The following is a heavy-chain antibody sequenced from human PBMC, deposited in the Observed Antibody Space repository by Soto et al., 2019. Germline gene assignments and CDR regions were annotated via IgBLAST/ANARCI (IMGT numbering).Heavy chain of an antibody. J-gene: IGHJ5*02. Sequence: SETLSLTCIVSGGSLSSYYWSWIRQPAGKGLEWIGRIYTSGSTNYNPSLKSRVTMSADTSENKFSLTLKSVTAADTAVYFCARDFERSAIAPWGQGTPVTVSS. D-gene: IGHD3-9*01. CDR2: IYTSGST. CDR3: ARDFERSAIAP. CDR1: GGSLSSYY. V-gene: IGHV4-4*07.